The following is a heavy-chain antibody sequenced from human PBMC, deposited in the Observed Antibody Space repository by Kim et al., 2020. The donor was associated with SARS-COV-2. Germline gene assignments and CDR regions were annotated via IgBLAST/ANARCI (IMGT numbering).Heavy chain of an antibody. V-gene: IGHV4-34*01. Sequence: SETLSLTCAVYGGSFSGYYWSWIRQPPGKGLEWIGEINHSGSTNYNPSLKSRVTISVDTSKNQFSLKLSSVTAADTAVYYCARGRRDGYNVWISGVPFDYWGQGTLVTVSS. D-gene: IGHD3-3*01. J-gene: IGHJ4*02. CDR3: ARGRRDGYNVWISGVPFDY. CDR1: GGSFSGYY. CDR2: INHSGST.